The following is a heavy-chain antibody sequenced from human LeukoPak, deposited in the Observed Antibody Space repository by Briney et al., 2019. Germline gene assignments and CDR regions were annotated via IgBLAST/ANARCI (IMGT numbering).Heavy chain of an antibody. CDR3: ARVRWELQEVIDY. Sequence: ASVKVSCKASGYTFTSYYMHWVRQATGQGLEWMGWMNPNSGNTGYAQKFQGRVTMTRNTSISTAYMELSSLRSEDTAVYYCARVRWELQEVIDYWGQGTLVTVSS. V-gene: IGHV1-8*02. D-gene: IGHD1-26*01. J-gene: IGHJ4*02. CDR1: GYTFTSYY. CDR2: MNPNSGNT.